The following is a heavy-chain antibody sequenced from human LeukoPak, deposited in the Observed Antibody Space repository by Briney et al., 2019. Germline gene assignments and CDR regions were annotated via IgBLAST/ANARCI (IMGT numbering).Heavy chain of an antibody. CDR3: ARPYYYDSRIDP. J-gene: IGHJ5*02. V-gene: IGHV4-30-4*01. CDR2: MYYSGST. Sequence: SETLSLTCTVSGGSISSGDYYWSWIGQPPGKGLEWIAYMYYSGSTYYNPSLKSRVTMSADTSKNQLSLKLSSVTAADTAVYYCARPYYYDSRIDPWGQGILVTVSS. CDR1: GGSISSGDYY. D-gene: IGHD3-22*01.